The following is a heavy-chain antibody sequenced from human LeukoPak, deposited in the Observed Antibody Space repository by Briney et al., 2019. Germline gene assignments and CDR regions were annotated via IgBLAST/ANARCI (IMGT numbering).Heavy chain of an antibody. V-gene: IGHV3-7*05. CDR3: ARVAAAGQYNWFDP. CDR1: GFTFSSYW. J-gene: IGHJ5*02. Sequence: GGSLRLSCAASGFTFSSYWMSWVRQAPGKGLEWVANIKQDGSEKYYVDSVMGRFTISRDNAKNSLYLQMNSLRAEDTAVYYCARVAAAGQYNWFDPWGQGTLVTVSS. D-gene: IGHD6-13*01. CDR2: IKQDGSEK.